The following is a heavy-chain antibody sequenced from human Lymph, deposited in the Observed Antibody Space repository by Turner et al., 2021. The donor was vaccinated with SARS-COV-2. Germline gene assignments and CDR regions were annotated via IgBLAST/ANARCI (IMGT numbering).Heavy chain of an antibody. V-gene: IGHV3-15*01. CDR3: TTGWFTGTYGDYFDY. Sequence: EVQLVGSGGGLVKPGGSLGPSCAASGFTFSYAWMTWVRQVPGKGLEWVGRIKSKTDGGTTDYAAPVKGRFTISRDDSKNTLYLQMNSLKTEDTAVYFCTTGWFTGTYGDYFDYWGQGTLVTVSS. CDR2: IKSKTDGGTT. D-gene: IGHD1-7*01. CDR1: GFTFSYAW. J-gene: IGHJ4*02.